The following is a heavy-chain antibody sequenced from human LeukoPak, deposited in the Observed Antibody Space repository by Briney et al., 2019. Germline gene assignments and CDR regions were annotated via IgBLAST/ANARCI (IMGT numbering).Heavy chain of an antibody. D-gene: IGHD4-17*01. V-gene: IGHV3-23*01. CDR1: GFTFSDYY. CDR2: ISGRGGDST. Sequence: GGSLRLSCAASGFTFSDYYMSWIRQAPGKGLEWVSAISGRGGDSTYYADSVKGRFTISRDNSKNTLYLQMNSLRAEDAAVYYCAKDATTVITSDFDYWGQGTLVTVSS. J-gene: IGHJ4*02. CDR3: AKDATTVITSDFDY.